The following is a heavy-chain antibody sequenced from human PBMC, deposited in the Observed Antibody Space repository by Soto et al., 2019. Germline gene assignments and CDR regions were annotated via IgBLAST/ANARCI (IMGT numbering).Heavy chain of an antibody. CDR1: GFSFSGTA. CDR3: PRPEDPYGYTEAFDS. Sequence: DVQLVESGGGLVQPGGSLKLSCATSGFSFSGTAMHWVRQASGKGLEWVGRIRTNPNNYATTYAASVTGRFTISRDDSKNTVYLQINSLKTEDTAVYYCPRPEDPYGYTEAFDSWGQGALVTVSS. V-gene: IGHV3-73*02. D-gene: IGHD5-18*01. CDR2: IRTNPNNYAT. J-gene: IGHJ4*02.